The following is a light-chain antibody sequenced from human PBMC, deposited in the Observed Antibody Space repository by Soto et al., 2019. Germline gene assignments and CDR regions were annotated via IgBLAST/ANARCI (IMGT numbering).Light chain of an antibody. V-gene: IGKV4-1*01. CDR1: QSVLYSSNNKNY. CDR3: QQYYRPWT. CDR2: WAS. Sequence: DIVMTQSPDSLAVSLGERATINCKSSQSVLYSSNNKNYLAWYQQKPGQPPKLLIYWASTRESGVPDRCSGSGSGTEFTLTISRLQAEDVAVYYCQQYYRPWTFGQGTKVEIK. J-gene: IGKJ1*01.